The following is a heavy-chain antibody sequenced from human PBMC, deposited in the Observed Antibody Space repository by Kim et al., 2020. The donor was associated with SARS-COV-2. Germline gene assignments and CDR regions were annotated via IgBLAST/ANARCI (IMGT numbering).Heavy chain of an antibody. CDR3: AREGHSSGWPFDY. CDR1: GFTFSSYG. CDR2: IWYDGSNK. Sequence: GGSLRLSCAASGFTFSSYGMHWVRQAPGKGLEWVAVIWYDGSNKYYADSVKGRFTISRDNSKNTLYLQMNSLRAEDTAVYYCAREGHSSGWPFDYWGQGTLVTVSS. V-gene: IGHV3-33*01. D-gene: IGHD6-19*01. J-gene: IGHJ4*02.